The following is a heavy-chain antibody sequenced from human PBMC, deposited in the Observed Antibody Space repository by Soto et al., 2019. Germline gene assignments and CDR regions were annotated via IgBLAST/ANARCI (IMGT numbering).Heavy chain of an antibody. CDR1: GFAFSSAW. CDR2: IRSQSAGGTT. CDR3: SDGFDF. V-gene: IGHV3-15*01. J-gene: IGHJ4*02. Sequence: EVQLVESGGGLVKPGGSLRLSCVASGFAFSSAWVSWVRQAPGTGLEWVGRIRSQSAGGTTDYAAPVKGRSAMSRDDSKNTLYPQTSSLITEDTAVYYCSDGFDFRGQGSLVTVSS.